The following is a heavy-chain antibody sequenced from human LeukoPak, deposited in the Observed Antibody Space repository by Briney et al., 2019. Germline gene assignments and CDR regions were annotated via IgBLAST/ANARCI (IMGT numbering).Heavy chain of an antibody. CDR3: ARARASGRSGFDY. Sequence: GGSLRLSCVASGLTVSSYSMNWVRQAPGKGLEWVSYISSSSSTIYYADSVKGRFTISRDNAKNSLDLQMNSLRDEDTAVYYCARARASGRSGFDYWGQGTLVTVSS. CDR1: GLTVSSYS. D-gene: IGHD2-15*01. V-gene: IGHV3-48*02. J-gene: IGHJ4*02. CDR2: ISSSSSTI.